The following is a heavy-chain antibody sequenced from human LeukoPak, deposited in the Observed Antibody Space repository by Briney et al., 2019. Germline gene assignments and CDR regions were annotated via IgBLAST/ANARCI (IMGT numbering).Heavy chain of an antibody. CDR1: GYTFTGYY. D-gene: IGHD1-26*01. V-gene: IGHV3-30-3*01. Sequence: SCKASGYTFTGYYMHWVRQAPGKGLEWVAVLPYDGSNKYYADSVMGRFSISRDNSKNTLYLQMNSLRAEDTAVYYCARDRGATASFDYWGQGTLVTVSS. CDR2: LPYDGSNK. J-gene: IGHJ4*02. CDR3: ARDRGATASFDY.